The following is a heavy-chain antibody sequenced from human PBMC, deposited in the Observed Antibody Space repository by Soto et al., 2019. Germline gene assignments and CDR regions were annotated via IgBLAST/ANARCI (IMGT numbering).Heavy chain of an antibody. CDR1: GFTFSSYS. V-gene: IGHV3-21*01. CDR3: ARVVGAAMGLYYYDSSGYLDY. Sequence: EVQLVESGGGLVKPGGSLRLSCAASGFTFSSYSMNWVRQAPGKGLEWVSSISSSSSYIYYADSVKGRFTISRDNAKNSLYLQMNSLRAEDTAVYYCARVVGAAMGLYYYDSSGYLDYWGQGTLVTVSS. J-gene: IGHJ4*02. D-gene: IGHD3-22*01. CDR2: ISSSSSYI.